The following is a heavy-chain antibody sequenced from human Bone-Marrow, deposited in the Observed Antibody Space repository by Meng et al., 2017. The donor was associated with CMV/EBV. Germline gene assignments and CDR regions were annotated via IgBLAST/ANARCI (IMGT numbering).Heavy chain of an antibody. J-gene: IGHJ4*02. Sequence: GESLKISCAASGFTFSSYSMNWVRQAPGKGLEWVSSISSSSSYIYYADSVKGRFTISRDNAKNSLYLQMNSLRAEDTAVYYCARDNAVGATPFDYWGQGTLVTVSS. CDR2: ISSSSSYI. CDR3: ARDNAVGATPFDY. CDR1: GFTFSSYS. V-gene: IGHV3-21*01. D-gene: IGHD1-26*01.